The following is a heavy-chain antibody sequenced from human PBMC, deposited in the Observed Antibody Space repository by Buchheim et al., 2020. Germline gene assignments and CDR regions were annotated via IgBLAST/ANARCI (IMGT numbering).Heavy chain of an antibody. D-gene: IGHD3-10*01. CDR2: ISYDGRNK. CDR3: ARVRSGSYYNMMAWYYFDY. J-gene: IGHJ4*02. CDR1: GFTFSSYA. V-gene: IGHV3-30*04. Sequence: QVQLVESGGGVVQPGRSLRLSCAASGFTFSSYAMHWVRQAPGKGLEWVAVISYDGRNKYYADSVKGRFTIYRDNSKKTLYLQMNSLRAEDTAVYYCARVRSGSYYNMMAWYYFDYWGQGTL.